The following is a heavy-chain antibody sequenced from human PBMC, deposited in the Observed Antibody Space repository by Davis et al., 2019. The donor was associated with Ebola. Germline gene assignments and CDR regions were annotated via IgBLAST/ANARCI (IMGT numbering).Heavy chain of an antibody. CDR1: GGSFTDYF. CDR3: ARGGYDPWEGMDV. J-gene: IGHJ6*02. CDR2: TSHHPDYT. Sequence: MPSETLSLTCAVYGGSFTDYFWRWIRQPPGKGLEWIGETSHHPDYTNYSPSFGGRVTISVDSSKNQFSLKIHSVTAADTAVYYCARGGYDPWEGMDVWGQGTTVTVSS. V-gene: IGHV4-34*01. D-gene: IGHD5-12*01.